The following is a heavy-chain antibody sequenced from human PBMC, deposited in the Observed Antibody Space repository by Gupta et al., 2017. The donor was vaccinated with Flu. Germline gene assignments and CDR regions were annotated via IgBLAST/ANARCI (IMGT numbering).Heavy chain of an antibody. CDR2: SSVYNGKT. Sequence: QVQLIQSAAEMKKPGASVKVSCKTSGYTFTTYGITWVRQAPGQGLEWMGWSSVYNGKTEYAQNIQGRVTLTRDTSTSIAYMELKNLRSDDTAIYYCARSYDTDGLDYWGQGTLINVSS. D-gene: IGHD3-3*01. J-gene: IGHJ4*02. V-gene: IGHV1-18*01. CDR3: ARSYDTDGLDY. CDR1: GYTFTTYG.